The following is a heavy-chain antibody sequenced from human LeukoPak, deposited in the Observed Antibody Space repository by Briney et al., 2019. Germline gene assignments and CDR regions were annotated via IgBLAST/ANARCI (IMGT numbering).Heavy chain of an antibody. CDR2: INPNSGGT. Sequence: ASVTASCKASGYTFTGYYMHWVRQAPGQGLEWMGWINPNSGGTNYAQKFQGWVTMTRDTSISTAYMELSRLRSDDTAVYYCARDNSGYFDYWGQGTLVTVSS. V-gene: IGHV1-2*04. CDR1: GYTFTGYY. J-gene: IGHJ4*02. D-gene: IGHD3-22*01. CDR3: ARDNSGYFDY.